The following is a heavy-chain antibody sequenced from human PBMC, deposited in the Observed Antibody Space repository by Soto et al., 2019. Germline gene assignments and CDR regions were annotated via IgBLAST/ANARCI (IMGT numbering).Heavy chain of an antibody. D-gene: IGHD3-10*01. J-gene: IGHJ6*02. Sequence: SETLSLTCTVSGGSISSGDYYWSWIRQPPGKGLEWIGYIYYSGSTYYNPSLKSRVTISVDTSKNQFSLKLSSVTAADTAVYYCARALLWFGEFDRYYYYYGMDVWGQGTTVTVSS. V-gene: IGHV4-30-4*01. CDR3: ARALLWFGEFDRYYYYYGMDV. CDR2: IYYSGST. CDR1: GGSISSGDYY.